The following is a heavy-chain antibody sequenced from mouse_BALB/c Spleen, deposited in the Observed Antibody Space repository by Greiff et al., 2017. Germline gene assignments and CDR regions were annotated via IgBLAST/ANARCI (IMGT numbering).Heavy chain of an antibody. V-gene: IGHV7-3*02. CDR3: ARERFPYAMDY. J-gene: IGHJ4*01. CDR1: GFTFTDYY. Sequence: EVKLMESGGGLVQPGGSLRLSCATSGFTFTDYYMSWVRQPPGKALEWLGFIRNKANGYTTEYSASVKGRFTISRDNSQSILYLQMNTLRAEDSATYYCARERFPYAMDYWGQGTSVTVSS. CDR2: IRNKANGYTT.